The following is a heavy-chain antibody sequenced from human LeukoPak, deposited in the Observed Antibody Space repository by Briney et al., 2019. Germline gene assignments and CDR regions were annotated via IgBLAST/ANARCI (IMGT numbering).Heavy chain of an antibody. CDR2: ISSTSTSM. J-gene: IGHJ4*02. Sequence: GGSLTLSCAASGFSFSDYYMSWIRQAPGKGLEWISYISSTSTSMHYADSVKGRLTISGDNAKNSLYLQMSSLRAEDTAVYYCVSEYGLGFNYWGQGTLVTVSS. CDR3: VSEYGLGFNY. CDR1: GFSFSDYY. D-gene: IGHD4-17*01. V-gene: IGHV3-11*04.